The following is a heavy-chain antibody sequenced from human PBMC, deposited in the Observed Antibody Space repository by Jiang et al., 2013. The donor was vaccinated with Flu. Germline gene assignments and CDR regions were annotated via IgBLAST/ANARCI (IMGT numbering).Heavy chain of an antibody. CDR2: IDTASDKP. Sequence: GAEVKKPGASVKLSCRPLGTPSLLWNQLVRQAPGQGLEWIGWIDTASDKPKYAQNYQGRVTLTRDLSSGTAYMEMPSLRPDDTAVFYCARDLPVAPVASPIGSFDHWGQGTLVTVSS. D-gene: IGHD1-26*01. CDR1: GTPSLLW. CDR3: ARDLPVAPVASPIGSFDH. V-gene: IGHV1-18*01. J-gene: IGHJ4*02.